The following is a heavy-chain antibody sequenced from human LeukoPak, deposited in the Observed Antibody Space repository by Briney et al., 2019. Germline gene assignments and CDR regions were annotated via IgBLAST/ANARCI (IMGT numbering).Heavy chain of an antibody. D-gene: IGHD6-13*01. CDR1: GFSFSSYG. V-gene: IGHV3-30*18. CDR2: ISFDGSNE. CDR3: PKSGSSPPYYYYGMDV. J-gene: IGHJ6*02. Sequence: HPGRSLRLSCAASGFSFSSYGMHWVRQAPGKGLEWVAVISFDGSNEYYADSVKGRFTISRDNSKNSLYLHMNSLRAEDTAVYYCPKSGSSPPYYYYGMDVWGQGTTVTVSS.